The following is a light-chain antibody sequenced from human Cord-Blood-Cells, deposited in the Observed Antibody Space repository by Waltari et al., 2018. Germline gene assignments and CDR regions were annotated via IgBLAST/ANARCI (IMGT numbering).Light chain of an antibody. J-gene: IGLJ1*01. V-gene: IGLV2-14*01. CDR1: SRDVGGYNY. Sequence: QSALTQPASVSGSPGQSITISCTGTSRDVGGYNYVSWYQQPPGKAPKLLIYEVSNRPSGVSNRFSGSQSCNTASLTISGLQAEDEADYYCSSYTSSSTYVFGTGTKVTVL. CDR2: EVS. CDR3: SSYTSSSTYV.